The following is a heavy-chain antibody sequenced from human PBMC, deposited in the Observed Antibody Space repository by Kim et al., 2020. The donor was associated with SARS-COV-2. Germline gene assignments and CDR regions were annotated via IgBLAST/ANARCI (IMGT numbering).Heavy chain of an antibody. V-gene: IGHV3-7*01. J-gene: IGHJ6*03. Sequence: GGSLRLSCAASGFTFSSYWMSWVRQAPGKGLEWVANIKQDGSEKYYVDSVKGRFTISRDNAKNSLYLQMNSLRAEDTAVYYCARDQSRITIFGVVINYYYMDVWRKGTTDTVSS. CDR2: IKQDGSEK. CDR1: GFTFSSYW. CDR3: ARDQSRITIFGVVINYYYMDV. D-gene: IGHD3-3*01.